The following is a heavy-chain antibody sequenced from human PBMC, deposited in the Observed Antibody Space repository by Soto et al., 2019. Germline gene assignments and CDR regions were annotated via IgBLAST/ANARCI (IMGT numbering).Heavy chain of an antibody. J-gene: IGHJ4*02. V-gene: IGHV3-23*01. CDR2: IRASGAYT. CDR3: AKEAIAPRPYYFDH. Sequence: PGGSLRLSCAASGFTFNNYAVSWARQTPGKGLEWVATIRASGAYTFYADSVKGRFTISRDNSQNTLFLHMRSLRAGDTATYYCAKEAIAPRPYYFDHWGQGTLVTVS. CDR1: GFTFNNYA. D-gene: IGHD2-21*01.